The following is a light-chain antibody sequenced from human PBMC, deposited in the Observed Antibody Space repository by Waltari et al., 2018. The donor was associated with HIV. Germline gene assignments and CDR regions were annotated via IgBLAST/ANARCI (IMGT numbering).Light chain of an antibody. CDR2: STN. CDR3: ATWDDTLNGVI. Sequence: QSVLTQPPSASGTPGQRVTIPCSGGSSKIRSNSVHWYQQLPGTAPRLLLDSTNQRPSRVPDRFSGSKSGTSASLAISGLQSEDEADYYCATWDDTLNGVIFGGGTKLTVL. CDR1: SSKIRSNS. V-gene: IGLV1-44*01. J-gene: IGLJ2*01.